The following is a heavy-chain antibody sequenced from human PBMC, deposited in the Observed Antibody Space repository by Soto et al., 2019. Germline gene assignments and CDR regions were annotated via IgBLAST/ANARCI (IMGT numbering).Heavy chain of an antibody. J-gene: IGHJ4*02. Sequence: EVQLVESGGGLVQPGGSLRLSCVASGFTFSKYWMHWVRQAPGKGLVWVSRINGDGTGTNYVDSVKGQFTISRDNAKNTLHLQMTSLRAADTAVYYCGRGASGSYRLDSWGQGTLVTVSS. CDR1: GFTFSKYW. D-gene: IGHD3-10*01. CDR3: GRGASGSYRLDS. CDR2: INGDGTGT. V-gene: IGHV3-74*01.